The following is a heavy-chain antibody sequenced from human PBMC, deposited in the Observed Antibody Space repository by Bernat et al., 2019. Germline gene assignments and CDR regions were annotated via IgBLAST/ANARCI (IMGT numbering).Heavy chain of an antibody. CDR3: ITTKDYYMDV. CDR2: IRNKTNNYAT. V-gene: IGHV3-73*02. D-gene: IGHD1-26*01. CDR1: GFTVSGSA. Sequence: VQLVESGGGLVQPGGSPKLSCAASGFTVSGSAMHWVRQASGRGLEWVGRIRNKTNNYATAYGASVKGRFTISRDDSKNTAYLQMNSLKTEDTAVYYCITTKDYYMDVWGQGATVTVSS. J-gene: IGHJ6*03.